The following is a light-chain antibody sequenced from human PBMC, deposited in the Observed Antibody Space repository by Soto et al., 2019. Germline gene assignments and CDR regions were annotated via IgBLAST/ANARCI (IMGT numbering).Light chain of an antibody. V-gene: IGLV2-11*01. CDR2: DVN. Sequence: QSALTQPRSVSGSPGQSVTISCAGNSSDVGAYYYVYWYQQHPGKAPKLMLYDVNERPSGVPDRFSGSKSGNTASLTISGLQAEDEADYYCCSCAGGYTHVVFGGGTKLTVL. J-gene: IGLJ2*01. CDR1: SSDVGAYYY. CDR3: CSCAGGYTHVV.